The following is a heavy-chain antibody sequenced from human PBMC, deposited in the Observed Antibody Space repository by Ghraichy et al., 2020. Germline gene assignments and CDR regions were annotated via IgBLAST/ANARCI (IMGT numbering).Heavy chain of an antibody. CDR3: TTDITMVRGVISDY. CDR1: GFTFSNAW. J-gene: IGHJ4*02. CDR2: IKSKTGGGTT. D-gene: IGHD3-10*01. Sequence: GGSLRLSCAASGFTFSNAWMSWVRQAPGKGLEWVGRIKSKTGGGTTEDAAPVKGRITSSRDDSKNTLYLQMNSLKTEDTAVYYCTTDITMVRGVISDYWGQGTLVTVSS. V-gene: IGHV3-15*01.